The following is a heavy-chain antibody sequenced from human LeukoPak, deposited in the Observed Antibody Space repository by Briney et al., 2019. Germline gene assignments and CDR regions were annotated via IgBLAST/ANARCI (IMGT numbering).Heavy chain of an antibody. CDR3: ARDLAYSRLDY. D-gene: IGHD5-18*01. CDR2: INPDGNKK. V-gene: IGHV3-7*01. CDR1: GFTFRNYW. Sequence: GGSLRLSCAASGFTFRNYWMSWVRQAPGKGLEWVASINPDGNKKYSADSVKGRFTISRDNAENSLYLQMNSLRVEDTAFYYCARDLAYSRLDYWGQGMLVTVSS. J-gene: IGHJ4*02.